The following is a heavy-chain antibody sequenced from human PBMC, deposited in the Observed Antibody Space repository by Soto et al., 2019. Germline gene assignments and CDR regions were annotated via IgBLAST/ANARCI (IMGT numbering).Heavy chain of an antibody. Sequence: PGGSLRLSCAASGFIFTSYGIHWVRQAPGKGLEWVAVISYDGGDKNYADSVKGRVTISRDNSKNTVSLQMNSLREDDTAVYYCARGVEYSTSYLFDYWGQGALVTVYS. CDR1: GFIFTSYG. V-gene: IGHV3-30*03. J-gene: IGHJ4*02. CDR3: ARGVEYSTSYLFDY. D-gene: IGHD6-6*01. CDR2: ISYDGGDK.